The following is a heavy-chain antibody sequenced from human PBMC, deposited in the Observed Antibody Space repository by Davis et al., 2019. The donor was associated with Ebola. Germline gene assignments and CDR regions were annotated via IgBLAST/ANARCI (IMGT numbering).Heavy chain of an antibody. J-gene: IGHJ6*02. D-gene: IGHD5-24*01. Sequence: PGGSLRLSCAVYGGSFSGYYWSWIRQPPGKGLEWIGEINHSGSTNYNPSLKSRVTISVDTSKNQFSLKLSSVTAADTAVYYCATCRDGYNPRDVWGQGTTVTVSS. CDR2: INHSGST. CDR1: GGSFSGYY. V-gene: IGHV4-34*01. CDR3: ATCRDGYNPRDV.